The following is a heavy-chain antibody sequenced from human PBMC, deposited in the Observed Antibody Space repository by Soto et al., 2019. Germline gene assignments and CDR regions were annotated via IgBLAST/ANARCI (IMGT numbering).Heavy chain of an antibody. CDR1: GGSFSGYY. CDR3: ARAVGGYDFWSASYYYYYYMDV. V-gene: IGHV4-34*01. Sequence: QVQLQQWGAGLLKPSETLSLTCAVYGGSFSGYYWSWIRQPPGRGLEWIGEINHSGSTNYNPSLKSRVTMSVDTSKHQFPLKLSSATAADTAVYFCARAVGGYDFWSASYYYYYYMDVWGKGTTVTVPS. D-gene: IGHD3-3*01. CDR2: INHSGST. J-gene: IGHJ6*03.